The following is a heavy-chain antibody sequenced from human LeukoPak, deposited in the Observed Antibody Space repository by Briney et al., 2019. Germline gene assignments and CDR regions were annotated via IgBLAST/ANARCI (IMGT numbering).Heavy chain of an antibody. V-gene: IGHV3-33*01. D-gene: IGHD3-22*01. Sequence: GGPLRLSCAASGFTFSSYGMHWVRQAPGKGLEWVAVIWYDGSNKYYADSVKGRFTISRDNSKNTLYLQMNSLRAEDTAVYYCARDPGSMIGHAFDIWGQGTMVTVSS. CDR1: GFTFSSYG. J-gene: IGHJ3*02. CDR2: IWYDGSNK. CDR3: ARDPGSMIGHAFDI.